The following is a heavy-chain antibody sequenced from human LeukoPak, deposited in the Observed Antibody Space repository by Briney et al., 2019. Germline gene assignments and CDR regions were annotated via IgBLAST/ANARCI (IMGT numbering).Heavy chain of an antibody. Sequence: PSETLSLTCTVSGGSISSHYWSWIRQPPGKGLEWIGYIYYSGSTNYNPSLKSRVTISVDTSKNQFSLKLSSVTAADTAVFYCARTMTYPYMYVWGQGTTVTVSS. CDR1: GGSISSHY. CDR3: ARTMTYPYMYV. D-gene: IGHD3-22*01. J-gene: IGHJ6*02. V-gene: IGHV4-59*11. CDR2: IYYSGST.